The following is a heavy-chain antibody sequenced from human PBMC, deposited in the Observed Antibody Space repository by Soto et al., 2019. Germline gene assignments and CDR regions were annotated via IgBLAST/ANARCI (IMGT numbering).Heavy chain of an antibody. V-gene: IGHV3-7*01. Sequence: GGSLRLSCAASGFTFSSYWMSWVRQAPGKGLEWVANIKQDGSEKYYVDSVKGRFTISRDNAKNSLYLQMNSLRAEDTAVYYCARARGATMETYYYYYGMDVWGQGTTVTVSS. CDR3: ARARGATMETYYYYYGMDV. CDR2: IKQDGSEK. J-gene: IGHJ6*02. CDR1: GFTFSSYW. D-gene: IGHD5-12*01.